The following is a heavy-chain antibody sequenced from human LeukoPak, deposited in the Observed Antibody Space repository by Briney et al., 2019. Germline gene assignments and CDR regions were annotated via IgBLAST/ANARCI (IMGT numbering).Heavy chain of an antibody. Sequence: GGSLRLSCAASGFTFSDYYMSWIRQAPGKGLEWVSYISSSGSTIYYADSVKGRFTISRDNAKNSLYLQMNSLRAEDTAVYYCARSYTTFPSVRFDPWGQGTLVTVSS. V-gene: IGHV3-11*01. CDR3: ARSYTTFPSVRFDP. CDR2: ISSSGSTI. CDR1: GFTFSDYY. J-gene: IGHJ5*02. D-gene: IGHD1-1*01.